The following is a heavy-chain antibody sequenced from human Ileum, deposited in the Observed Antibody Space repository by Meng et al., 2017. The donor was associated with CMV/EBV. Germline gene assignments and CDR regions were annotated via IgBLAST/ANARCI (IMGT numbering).Heavy chain of an antibody. CDR3: ARVPTAAGPFDP. D-gene: IGHD6-13*01. V-gene: IGHV1-2*02. Sequence: GQLLQAGAEVKKPGASVKFSCTTSGSTFTGSYIHWVRQAPGQGLEWMGWISPNTGGTNYAQKFQGRVTMTTDTSINTAYMELSRLRSDDTAVYYCARVPTAAGPFDPWGQGTLVTVSS. CDR1: GSTFTGSY. J-gene: IGHJ5*02. CDR2: ISPNTGGT.